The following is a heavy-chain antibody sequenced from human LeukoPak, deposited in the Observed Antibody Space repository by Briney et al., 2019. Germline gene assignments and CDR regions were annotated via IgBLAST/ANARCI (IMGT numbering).Heavy chain of an antibody. CDR1: GYSISSGYY. CDR2: IYHSGST. CDR3: ARWHSHGRYFDY. Sequence: PSETLSLTCTVSGYSISSGYYWGWIRQPPGKGLEWIGSIYHSGSTYYNPSLKSRVTISVDTSKNQLSLKLTSATAADTAVYYCARWHSHGRYFDYWGQGALVTVSS. D-gene: IGHD2-21*01. J-gene: IGHJ4*02. V-gene: IGHV4-38-2*02.